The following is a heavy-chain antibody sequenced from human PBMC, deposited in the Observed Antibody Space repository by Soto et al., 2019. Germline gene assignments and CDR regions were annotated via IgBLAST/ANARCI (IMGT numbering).Heavy chain of an antibody. V-gene: IGHV3-7*01. CDR2: IKTDASEK. CDR1: GFTLRSYW. CDR3: ARDNGEQQLFYYYYYGMDV. D-gene: IGHD6-13*01. Sequence: GGSLRLSCAASGFTLRSYWMSWVRQAPGKGLEWLATIKTDASEKKYVDSVKGRFTISRDNAKNSLYLQMNSLRAEDTAVYYCARDNGEQQLFYYYYYGMDVWGQGTTVTVSS. J-gene: IGHJ6*02.